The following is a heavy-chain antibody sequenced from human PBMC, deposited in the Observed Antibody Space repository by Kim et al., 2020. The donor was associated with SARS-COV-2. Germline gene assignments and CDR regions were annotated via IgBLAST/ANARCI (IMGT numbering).Heavy chain of an antibody. D-gene: IGHD3-10*01. CDR2: ITSSGIYS. V-gene: IGHV3-11*06. CDR1: GFDFSDAY. Sequence: GGSLRLSCAASGFDFSDAYMSWIRQAPGEGLEWVSYITSSGIYSNYADSVKGRFTISRDDARNSLYLQMNSLRVEDTAVYYCAKGAWFAEPGAFTFWGQGTMVTVPS. J-gene: IGHJ3*01. CDR3: AKGAWFAEPGAFTF.